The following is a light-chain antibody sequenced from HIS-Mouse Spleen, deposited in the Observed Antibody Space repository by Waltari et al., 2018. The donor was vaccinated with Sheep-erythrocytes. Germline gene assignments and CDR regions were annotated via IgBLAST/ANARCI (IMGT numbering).Light chain of an antibody. J-gene: IGLJ2*01. CDR3: QAWDSSTVV. CDR1: KLGDKY. CDR2: QDS. V-gene: IGLV3-1*01. Sequence: SYELTQPPSVSVSPGQTASIPCSGDKLGDKYACWYHQKPGQSPGLVIYQDSKRPPGIPERFSGSNSGNTATLTISGTQAMDEADYYCQAWDSSTVVFGGGTKLTVL.